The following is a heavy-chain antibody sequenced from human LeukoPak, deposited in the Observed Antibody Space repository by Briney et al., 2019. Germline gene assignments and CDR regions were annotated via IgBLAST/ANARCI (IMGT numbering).Heavy chain of an antibody. D-gene: IGHD3-3*01. V-gene: IGHV3-48*04. Sequence: GGSLRLSCAASGFTFDSYSMSWVRQAPGKGLEWVSYITSGSSTIYYPDSVKGRFTISRDNAKNSLYLQMNSLRAEDTAVYSCARPLRESGYFYFDYWGQGTLVTVSS. CDR3: ARPLRESGYFYFDY. CDR1: GFTFDSYS. J-gene: IGHJ4*02. CDR2: ITSGSSTI.